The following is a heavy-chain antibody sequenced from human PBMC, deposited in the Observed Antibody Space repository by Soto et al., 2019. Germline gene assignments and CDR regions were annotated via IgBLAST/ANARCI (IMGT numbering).Heavy chain of an antibody. J-gene: IGHJ6*02. CDR3: ARSFAEGDYCNGMDV. D-gene: IGHD3-10*01. CDR1: GYTFTGYY. V-gene: IGHV1-2*02. CDR2: INPNSGGT. Sequence: GASVKVSCKASGYTFTGYYMHWVRQAPGQGLEWMGWINPNSGGTNYAQKFQGRVTMTRDTSISTAYMELSRLRSDDTAVYYCARSFAEGDYCNGMDVWGQGTTVTVCS.